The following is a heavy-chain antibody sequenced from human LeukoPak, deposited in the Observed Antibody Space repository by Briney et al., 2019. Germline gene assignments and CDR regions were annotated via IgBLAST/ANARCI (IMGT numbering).Heavy chain of an antibody. V-gene: IGHV1-69*04. CDR2: IIPILGIA. CDR1: GYTFTSYG. CDR3: ARVMEMATTYVDY. J-gene: IGHJ4*02. D-gene: IGHD5-24*01. Sequence: SVKVSCKASGYTFTSYGISWVRQAPGQGLEWMGRIIPILGIANYAQKFQGRVTITADKSTSTAYMELSSLRSEDTAVYYCARVMEMATTYVDYWGQGTLVTVSS.